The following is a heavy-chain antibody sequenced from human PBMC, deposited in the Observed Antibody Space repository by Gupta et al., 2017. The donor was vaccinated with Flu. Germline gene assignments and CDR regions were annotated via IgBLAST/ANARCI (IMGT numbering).Heavy chain of an antibody. Sequence: QVQLVESGGGVVQPGRSLRLSCAASGFTFSNYGMHWVRQAPGKGLEWVAVISDDGTTKYYAESVKGRFTISRDKPKNTLYLQMNSLRPEDTAVYYCTKDRGQWLVNDAFDIWGQGTMVTVSS. D-gene: IGHD6-19*01. J-gene: IGHJ3*02. V-gene: IGHV3-30*18. CDR3: TKDRGQWLVNDAFDI. CDR1: GFTFSNYG. CDR2: ISDDGTTK.